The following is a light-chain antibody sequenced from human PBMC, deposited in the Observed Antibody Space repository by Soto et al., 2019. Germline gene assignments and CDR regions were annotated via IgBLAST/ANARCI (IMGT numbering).Light chain of an antibody. CDR2: GAS. J-gene: IGKJ1*01. V-gene: IGKV3-20*01. CDR1: QSVSSN. Sequence: EVVMTQSPATLSVSPGERATLSCRASQSVSSNLAWYQQKPGQAPSLLIYGASSRATGIPDRFSGSGSGTDFTLTISRLEPEDFAVYYCQQYGSSGTFGQGTKVDI. CDR3: QQYGSSGT.